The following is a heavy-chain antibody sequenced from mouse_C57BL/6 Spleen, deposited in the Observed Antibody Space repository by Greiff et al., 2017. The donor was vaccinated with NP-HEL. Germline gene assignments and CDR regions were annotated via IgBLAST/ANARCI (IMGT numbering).Heavy chain of an antibody. CDR3: ARPPAYGSSYWYFEV. Sequence: QVQLKQPGAELVKPGASVKLSCKASGYTFTSYWMQWVKQRPGQGLEWIGEIDPSDSYTNYNQKFKGKATLTVDTSSSTAYMQLSSLTSEDSAVYYCARPPAYGSSYWYFEVWGTGTTVTVSS. J-gene: IGHJ1*03. D-gene: IGHD1-1*01. CDR2: IDPSDSYT. CDR1: GYTFTSYW. V-gene: IGHV1-50*01.